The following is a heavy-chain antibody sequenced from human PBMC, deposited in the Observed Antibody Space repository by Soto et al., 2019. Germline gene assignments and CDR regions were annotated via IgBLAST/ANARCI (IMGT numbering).Heavy chain of an antibody. D-gene: IGHD2-15*01. V-gene: IGHV3-30*18. Sequence: QVQLVESGGGVVQPGRSLRLSCAASGFTFSSYGMHWVRQAPGKGLEWVAVISYDGSNKYYADSVKGRFTISRDNSKNTLYLQMNSLRAEETAVYYCAKQNGGGGRFVMDVWGQGTTVTVSS. CDR2: ISYDGSNK. J-gene: IGHJ6*02. CDR1: GFTFSSYG. CDR3: AKQNGGGGRFVMDV.